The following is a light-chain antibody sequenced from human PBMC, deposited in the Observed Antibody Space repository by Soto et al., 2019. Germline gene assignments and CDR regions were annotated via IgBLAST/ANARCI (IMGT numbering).Light chain of an antibody. CDR3: QHSDSVPYS. Sequence: DLQMTQSPSSLSASVGDRVTITCQATQDISNYLNWYQHKPGKPPKLLIYDASNLATGVPPRFSGSGSGTDFTLTIFSPQPEDVATYYCQHSDSVPYSFGQGTKLEIK. V-gene: IGKV1-33*01. J-gene: IGKJ2*03. CDR1: QDISNY. CDR2: DAS.